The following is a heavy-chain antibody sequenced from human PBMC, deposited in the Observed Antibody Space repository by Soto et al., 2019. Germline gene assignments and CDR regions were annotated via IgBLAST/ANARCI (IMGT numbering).Heavy chain of an antibody. CDR2: IYYSGST. Sequence: QVQLQESGPGLVQPSETLSLTCTVSGGSISSYYWSWIRQPPGKGLEWFGYIYYSGSTNYNPSLKSRVTISVDTSKNQFSLKLSSVTAADTAVYYCARGGIVATIRGGWFDPWGQGTLVTVSS. CDR3: ARGGIVATIRGGWFDP. CDR1: GGSISSYY. D-gene: IGHD5-12*01. V-gene: IGHV4-59*01. J-gene: IGHJ5*02.